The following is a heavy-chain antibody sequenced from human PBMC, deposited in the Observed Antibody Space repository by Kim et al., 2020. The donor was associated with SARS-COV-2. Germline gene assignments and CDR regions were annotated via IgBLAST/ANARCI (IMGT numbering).Heavy chain of an antibody. Sequence: GGSLRLSCAASGFTFSSYAMSWVRQAPGKGLEWVSAISGSGGSTYYADSVKGRFTISRDNYKNTLYLQMNSLRAEDTAVYYCAKMDTAMVSYYFDYWGQGNLVTVSS. CDR3: AKMDTAMVSYYFDY. D-gene: IGHD5-18*01. CDR2: ISGSGGST. J-gene: IGHJ4*02. V-gene: IGHV3-23*01. CDR1: GFTFSSYA.